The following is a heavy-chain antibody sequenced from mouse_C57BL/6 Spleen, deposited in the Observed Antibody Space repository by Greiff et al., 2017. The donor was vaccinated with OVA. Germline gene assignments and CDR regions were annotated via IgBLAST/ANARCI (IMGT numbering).Heavy chain of an antibody. CDR2: IDPSDSYT. Sequence: QVQLQQPGAELVMPGASVKLSCKASGYTFTSYWMNWVKKRPGQGLEWIGEIDPSDSYTKYNQKFKGNSTLTIYKSSTTSYMQLSSLTSEDSSVYYCARAYSNPWYFDVWGTGTTVTVSS. CDR3: ARAYSNPWYFDV. D-gene: IGHD2-5*01. CDR1: GYTFTSYW. J-gene: IGHJ1*03. V-gene: IGHV1-69*01.